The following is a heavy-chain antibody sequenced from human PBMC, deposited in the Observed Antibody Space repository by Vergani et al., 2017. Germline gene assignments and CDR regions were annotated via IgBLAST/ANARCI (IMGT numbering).Heavy chain of an antibody. CDR1: GGSFSGYY. CDR3: AGGRGATTCFDY. V-gene: IGHV4-34*01. CDR2: INHSGST. Sequence: QVQLQQWGAGLLKPSETLSLTCAVYGGSFSGYYWSWIRQPPGKGLEWIGEINHSGSTNYNPSLKSRVTISVDTSKNQFSLKLSSVTAADTAVYYCAGGRGATTCFDYWGQGTLVTVSS. D-gene: IGHD4-17*01. J-gene: IGHJ4*02.